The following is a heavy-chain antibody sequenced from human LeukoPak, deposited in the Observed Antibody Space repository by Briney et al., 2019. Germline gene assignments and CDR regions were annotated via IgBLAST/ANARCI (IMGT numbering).Heavy chain of an antibody. V-gene: IGHV4-34*01. D-gene: IGHD3-22*01. CDR2: INHSGST. Sequence: SETLSLTCAVYGGSFSGYYWSWIRQPPGKGLDWIGEINHSGSTNYNPSLKSRVTISVDTSKDQFSLKLSSVTAAAAAAYYCARKADRSGYYYYFDYWGRGTLVTVSS. CDR1: GGSFSGYY. CDR3: ARKADRSGYYYYFDY. J-gene: IGHJ4*02.